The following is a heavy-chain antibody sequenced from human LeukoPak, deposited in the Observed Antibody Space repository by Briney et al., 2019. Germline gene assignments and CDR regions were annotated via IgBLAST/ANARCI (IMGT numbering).Heavy chain of an antibody. V-gene: IGHV3-74*01. CDR3: ASMNRRDGYNL. J-gene: IGHJ4*02. CDR2: INSDGSST. CDR1: GFTFDDYG. D-gene: IGHD5-24*01. Sequence: PGGSLRLSCAASGFTFDDYGMSWVRQAPGKGLVWVSRINSDGSSTSYADFVKGRFTISRDNAKNTLYLQMNSLRAEDTAVYYCASMNRRDGYNLWGQGTLVTVSS.